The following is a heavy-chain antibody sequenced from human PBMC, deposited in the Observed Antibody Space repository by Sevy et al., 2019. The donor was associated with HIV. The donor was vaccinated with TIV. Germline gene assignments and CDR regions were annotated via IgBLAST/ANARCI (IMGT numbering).Heavy chain of an antibody. CDR3: ARGGGNGLYYFDY. Sequence: ASVKVSCKASGGIFKTYGFSWVRQAPGQGPEWVGGIIPILGTTNYAQKFQDRVTISADEYTKTVHMELRNLRSEDTGVYYCARGGGNGLYYFDYWGQETLVTVSS. D-gene: IGHD6-19*01. CDR2: IIPILGTT. V-gene: IGHV1-69*13. J-gene: IGHJ4*02. CDR1: GGIFKTYG.